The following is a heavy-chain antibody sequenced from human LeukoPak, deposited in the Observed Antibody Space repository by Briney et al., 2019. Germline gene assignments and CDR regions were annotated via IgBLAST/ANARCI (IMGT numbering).Heavy chain of an antibody. CDR3: ARGRSLDY. V-gene: IGHV3-7*01. CDR2: IKSDASET. Sequence: GGSLRLSCAASGFTFRNYWMTWVRQAPGKGLEWVADIKSDASETYYVDSVKGRFTISRDNAKNSLYLQMNSLRAEDTAVYYCARGRSLDYWGQGTLVTVST. J-gene: IGHJ4*02. CDR1: GFTFRNYW.